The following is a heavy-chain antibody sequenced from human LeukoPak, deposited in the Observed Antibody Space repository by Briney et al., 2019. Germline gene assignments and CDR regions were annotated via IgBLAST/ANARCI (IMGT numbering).Heavy chain of an antibody. CDR1: GFTFSSYE. CDR3: ARQIWFDP. CDR2: ISSRGSTM. J-gene: IGHJ5*02. Sequence: PGGSLRLSCAASGFTFSSYEMHWVRQAPGKGLEWVSYISSRGSTMYYADSVKGRFTISRDNAKNSLYLQMNSLRAEDTAVHYCARQIWFDPWGQGTLVTVSS. V-gene: IGHV3-48*03.